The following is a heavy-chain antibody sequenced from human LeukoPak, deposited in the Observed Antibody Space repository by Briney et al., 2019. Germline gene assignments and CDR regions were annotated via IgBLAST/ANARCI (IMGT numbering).Heavy chain of an antibody. CDR3: GRVARGNYYHFDS. V-gene: IGHV3-48*04. CDR2: VSFNSKTT. D-gene: IGHD1-26*01. Sequence: PGGSLRLSCAASGFTFSSFSLTWVRQAPGKGVEWLSYVSFNSKTTSYADSVKGRFTSSRDYAKNSLYLQMNSLRAEDTAVYYCGRVARGNYYHFDSWGQGTLVTVSS. CDR1: GFTFSSFS. J-gene: IGHJ4*02.